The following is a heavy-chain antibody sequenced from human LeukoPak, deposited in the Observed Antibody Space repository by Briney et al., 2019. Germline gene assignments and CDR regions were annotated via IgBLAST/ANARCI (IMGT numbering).Heavy chain of an antibody. J-gene: IGHJ4*02. Sequence: GGSLRLSCAASGFTFSSYWMSWVRQAPGKGLEWVANINQDGSEKYYVVSVEGRFNISRDNARNSLYLQMNSLGVDDTAVYFCSADPGDYWGQGTLVTVSS. D-gene: IGHD7-27*01. CDR1: GFTFSSYW. CDR2: INQDGSEK. V-gene: IGHV3-7*01. CDR3: SADPGDY.